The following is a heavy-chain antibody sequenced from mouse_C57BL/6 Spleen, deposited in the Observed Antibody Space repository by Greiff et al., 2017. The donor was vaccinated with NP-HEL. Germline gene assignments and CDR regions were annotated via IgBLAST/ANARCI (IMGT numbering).Heavy chain of an antibody. V-gene: IGHV1-81*01. D-gene: IGHD1-1*01. CDR3: ARCLYYYGSSEYFDV. CDR1: GYTFTSYG. Sequence: QVQLQQSGAELARPGASVKLSCKASGYTFTSYGISWVKQRTGQGLEWIGEIYPRSGNTYYNEKFKGKATLTADKSSSTAYMELRSLTSEDSAVYFCARCLYYYGSSEYFDVWGTGTTVTVSS. CDR2: IYPRSGNT. J-gene: IGHJ1*03.